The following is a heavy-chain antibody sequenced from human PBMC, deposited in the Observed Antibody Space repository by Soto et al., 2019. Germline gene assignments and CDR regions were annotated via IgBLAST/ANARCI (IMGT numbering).Heavy chain of an antibody. V-gene: IGHV1-18*01. D-gene: IGHD3-22*01. CDR3: ARDRGYYDSSGYYYVPDAFDI. CDR1: GYTFTSYG. J-gene: IGHJ3*02. CDR2: ISAYNGNT. Sequence: VQLVQSGAEVKKPGASVKVSCKASGYTFTSYGISWVRQAPGQGLEWMGWISAYNGNTNYAQKLQGRVTMTTDTSTSTAYMELRSLRSDDTAVYYCARDRGYYDSSGYYYVPDAFDIWGQGTMVTVSS.